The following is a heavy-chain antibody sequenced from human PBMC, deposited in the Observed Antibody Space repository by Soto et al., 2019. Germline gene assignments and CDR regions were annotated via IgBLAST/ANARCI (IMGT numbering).Heavy chain of an antibody. D-gene: IGHD1-26*01. Sequence: QLQLQESGPGLVKPSETLSLTCTVSGGSISSSSYYWGWIRQPPGKGLEWIGSIYYSGSTYYNPSLKSRVTISVDTSKNQFSLKLSSVTAADTAVYYCARIRVSGSYFRYFDYWGQGTLVTVSS. V-gene: IGHV4-39*01. CDR2: IYYSGST. CDR1: GGSISSSSYY. CDR3: ARIRVSGSYFRYFDY. J-gene: IGHJ4*02.